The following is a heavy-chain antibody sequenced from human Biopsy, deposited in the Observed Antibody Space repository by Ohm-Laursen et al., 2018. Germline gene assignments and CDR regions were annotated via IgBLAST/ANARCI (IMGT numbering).Heavy chain of an antibody. V-gene: IGHV4-59*08. D-gene: IGHD3-16*01. CDR1: GGSISSSY. CDR2: ISYSGST. CDR3: AKQWSYYESFTQHYRGDFDY. J-gene: IGHJ4*02. Sequence: SDTLSLTCSVSGGSISSSYWSWIRQPPGKGLEWIGYISYSGSTSYNPSLKSRVTISADTSKNQLSLPLSSLTAADTAVYFCAKQWSYYESFTQHYRGDFDYWGQGTLVIVSS.